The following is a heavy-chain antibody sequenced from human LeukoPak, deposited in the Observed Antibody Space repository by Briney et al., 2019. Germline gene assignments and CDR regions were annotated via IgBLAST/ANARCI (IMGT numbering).Heavy chain of an antibody. V-gene: IGHV4-59*08. D-gene: IGHD1-14*01. Sequence: SETLSLTCTVSGGSISSYYWSWIRQPPGKGLEWIGYIYYSGSTNYNPSLKSRVTISVDTSKNQFSLKLTSVTAADTAVYYCAKQTPDLIDYWGQGTLVTVSS. CDR1: GGSISSYY. CDR2: IYYSGST. J-gene: IGHJ4*02. CDR3: AKQTPDLIDY.